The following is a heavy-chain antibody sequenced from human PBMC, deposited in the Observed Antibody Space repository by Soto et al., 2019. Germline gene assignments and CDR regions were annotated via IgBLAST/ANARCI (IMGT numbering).Heavy chain of an antibody. J-gene: IGHJ4*02. CDR3: ARDPRQKTSPSKRGLFDY. CDR1: GFTFSDYY. CDR2: ISSSGSTI. D-gene: IGHD3-10*01. V-gene: IGHV3-11*01. Sequence: QVQLVESGGGLVKPGGSLRLSCAASGFTFSDYYMSWIRQAPGKGLEWVSYISSSGSTIYYADAVKGRFTIYRDNAKNSLYLEMNSLRDQDTALYYCARDPRQKTSPSKRGLFDYWGKGTLFTVSS.